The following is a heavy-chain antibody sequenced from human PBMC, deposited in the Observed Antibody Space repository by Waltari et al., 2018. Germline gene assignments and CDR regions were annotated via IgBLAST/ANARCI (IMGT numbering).Heavy chain of an antibody. J-gene: IGHJ3*02. Sequence: QVQLVESGGGVVQPGRSLRLSCAASGFTFSSYGMHWVRQAPGKGLEWVAVIWYDGSKKYYADSEKGRFTISRDNSKNTLYLQMNSLRAEDTAMYYCAKVYRSGYYYVNAFDIWGQGTMVTVSS. CDR1: GFTFSSYG. CDR3: AKVYRSGYYYVNAFDI. CDR2: IWYDGSKK. D-gene: IGHD3-22*01. V-gene: IGHV3-30*18.